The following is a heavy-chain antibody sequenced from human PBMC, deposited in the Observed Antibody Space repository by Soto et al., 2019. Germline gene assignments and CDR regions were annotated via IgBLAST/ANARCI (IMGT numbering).Heavy chain of an antibody. CDR2: ISGSGGTT. V-gene: IGHV3-23*01. CDR1: GFTFNSYA. Sequence: PGGSLRLSCVASGFTFNSYAMSWVRQAPGKGLEWVSAISGSGGTTYYAASVKGRFTISRDNSKNTLYLQMNSLRAEDTAVYYCAKDLTYYDILTGYNSIDYWGQGTLVTVSS. CDR3: AKDLTYYDILTGYNSIDY. J-gene: IGHJ4*02. D-gene: IGHD3-9*01.